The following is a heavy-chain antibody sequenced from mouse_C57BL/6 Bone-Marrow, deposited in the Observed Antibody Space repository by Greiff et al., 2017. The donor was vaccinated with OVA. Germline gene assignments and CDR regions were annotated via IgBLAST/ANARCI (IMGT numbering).Heavy chain of an antibody. J-gene: IGHJ4*01. CDR3: AKKGGLRRDAMDD. D-gene: IGHD2-2*01. V-gene: IGHV2-5*01. CDR2: IWRGGST. Sequence: VQLQQSGPGLVQPSQSLSITCTVSGFSLTSYGVHWVRQSPGKGLEWLGVIWRGGSTDYNAAFMSRLSITKDNSKSQVFFKMNSLQADDTAIYYCAKKGGLRRDAMDDWGQGTSVTVSS. CDR1: GFSLTSYG.